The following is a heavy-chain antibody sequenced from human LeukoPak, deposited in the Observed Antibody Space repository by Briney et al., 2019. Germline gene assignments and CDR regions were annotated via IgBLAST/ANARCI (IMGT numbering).Heavy chain of an antibody. V-gene: IGHV4-59*11. CDR3: AREHDSSGYYPSYFQH. D-gene: IGHD3-22*01. CDR2: IYYSGST. CDR1: GGSISSHY. Sequence: SETLSLTCTASGGSISSHYWSWIRQPPGKGLEWIGYIYYSGSTNYNPSLKSRVTISVDTSKNQFSLKLSSVTAADTAVYYCAREHDSSGYYPSYFQHWGQGTLVTVSS. J-gene: IGHJ1*01.